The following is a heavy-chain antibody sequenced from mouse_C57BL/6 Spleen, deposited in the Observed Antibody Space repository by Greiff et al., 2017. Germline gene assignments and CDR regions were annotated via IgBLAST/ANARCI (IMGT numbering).Heavy chain of an antibody. Sequence: QVQLQQPGAELLKPGASVKLSCKVSGYTFTSSWMHLVKQRPGQGLEWIGNINPSNGGTNYNEKFKSKATLTVDKSSSTAYMQLSSLTSEDSAVYYCARITTVVAKGGYFDYWGQGTTLTVSS. CDR3: ARITTVVAKGGYFDY. J-gene: IGHJ2*01. CDR1: GYTFTSSW. V-gene: IGHV1-53*01. CDR2: INPSNGGT. D-gene: IGHD1-1*01.